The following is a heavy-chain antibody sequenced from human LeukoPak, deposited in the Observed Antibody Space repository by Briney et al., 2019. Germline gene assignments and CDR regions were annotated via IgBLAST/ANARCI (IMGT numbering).Heavy chain of an antibody. Sequence: ASVKVSCKASGYTFTGYYMHWVRQAPGQGLEWMGWINPNSGGTNYAQKFQGWVTMTRDTSISTAYMELSRLRSDDTAVYYCASRGIVATGEDGAFDIWGQGTMVTVSS. CDR3: ASRGIVATGEDGAFDI. V-gene: IGHV1-2*04. D-gene: IGHD5-12*01. CDR1: GYTFTGYY. J-gene: IGHJ3*02. CDR2: INPNSGGT.